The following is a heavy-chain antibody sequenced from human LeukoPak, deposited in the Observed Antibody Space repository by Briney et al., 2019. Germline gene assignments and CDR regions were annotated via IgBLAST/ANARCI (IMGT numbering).Heavy chain of an antibody. CDR3: AKAQTWGAGVPPFDY. J-gene: IGHJ4*02. CDR1: GFTFSSFH. Sequence: GGSLKLSCEASGFTFSSFHMSWVRQAPGKGLEWVSAISGSGETTYYADSVKGRFTVSRDNSKNTLYLQMNNLRAEDTAVFYCAKAQTWGAGVPPFDYWGQGTLVTVSS. V-gene: IGHV3-23*01. D-gene: IGHD3-10*01. CDR2: ISGSGETT.